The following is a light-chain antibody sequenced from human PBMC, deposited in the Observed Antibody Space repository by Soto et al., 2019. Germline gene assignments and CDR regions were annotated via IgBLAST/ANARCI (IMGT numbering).Light chain of an antibody. J-gene: IGLJ2*01. CDR1: SSDVGYYNY. CDR2: EVS. CDR3: SSYTSSTTPAI. Sequence: QSALTQPASVSGSPGQSITISCTGTSSDVGYYNYVSWYQQHPGKAPKPMIYEVSNRPSGVSNRFSGSKSGNTASLTISGLQAEDEADYYCSSYTSSTTPAIFGGGTKLTVL. V-gene: IGLV2-14*01.